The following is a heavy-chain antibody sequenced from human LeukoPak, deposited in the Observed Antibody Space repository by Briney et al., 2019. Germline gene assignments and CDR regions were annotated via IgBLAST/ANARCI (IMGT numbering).Heavy chain of an antibody. D-gene: IGHD3-16*01. CDR1: GFTFDDYG. CDR3: ARASHGAWDFDY. J-gene: IGHJ4*02. Sequence: GGSLRLSCAASGFTFDDYGMSWVRQAPGKGLKWVSGINWNGGSTGYATSVKGRFTISRDNAKNSLYLQMNSLRAEDTALYYCARASHGAWDFDYWGQGTLVTVSS. CDR2: INWNGGST. V-gene: IGHV3-20*04.